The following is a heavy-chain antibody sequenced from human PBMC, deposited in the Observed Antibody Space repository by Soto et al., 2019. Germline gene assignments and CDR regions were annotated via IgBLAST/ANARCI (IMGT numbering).Heavy chain of an antibody. CDR3: ARGQRYYGSGSYLY. Sequence: SETLSLTCAVYGGSFSGYYWSWIRQPPGKGLEWIGEINHSGSTNYNPSLKSRVTISVDTSKNQFSLKLSSVTAADTAVYYCARGQRYYGSGSYLYWGQGTLVTVSS. CDR2: INHSGST. V-gene: IGHV4-34*01. CDR1: GGSFSGYY. D-gene: IGHD3-10*01. J-gene: IGHJ4*02.